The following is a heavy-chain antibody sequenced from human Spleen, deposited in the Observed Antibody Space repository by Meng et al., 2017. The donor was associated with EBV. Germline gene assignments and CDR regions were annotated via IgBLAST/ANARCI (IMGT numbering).Heavy chain of an antibody. CDR1: GFTFSTYS. D-gene: IGHD5-12*01. CDR3: AREVASAFDY. V-gene: IGHV3-21*02. J-gene: IGHJ4*02. Sequence: LVEYGGGLGKPGGSLRLSCAASGFTFSTYSLQWVRQAPGKGMEWVSSLSGRSSYIYYADSVKGRFTISRDNAQNSLYLQMNSLRAEDTAVYYCAREVASAFDYWGQGSLVTVSS. CDR2: LSGRSSYI.